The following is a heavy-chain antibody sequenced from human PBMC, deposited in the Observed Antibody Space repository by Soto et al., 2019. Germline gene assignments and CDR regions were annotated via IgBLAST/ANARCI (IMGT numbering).Heavy chain of an antibody. J-gene: IGHJ4*02. V-gene: IGHV4-4*02. D-gene: IGHD3-16*01. CDR3: ARGLSYDYIWGSEPFDY. CDR1: SGSISSSNW. Sequence: SETLSLTCAVSSGSISSSNWWSWVRQPPGKGLEWIGEIYHSGSTNYNPSLKSRVTISVDKSKNQFSLKLSSVTAADTAVYYCARGLSYDYIWGSEPFDYWGQGTLVTVSS. CDR2: IYHSGST.